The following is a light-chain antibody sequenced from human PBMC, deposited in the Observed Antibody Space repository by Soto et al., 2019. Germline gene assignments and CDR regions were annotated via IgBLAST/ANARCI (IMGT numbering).Light chain of an antibody. CDR3: QQYDNVPIT. V-gene: IGKV1-33*01. Sequence: DIQMTQSPSSVSASVGDRVTITCRASQGIRNDLGWYQQKPGKAPKLLIYDASSLQRGVPSRFTGSGSGTVFTFTINSLQPEDVATYYCQQYDNVPITFGQGTRLEIK. J-gene: IGKJ5*01. CDR2: DAS. CDR1: QGIRND.